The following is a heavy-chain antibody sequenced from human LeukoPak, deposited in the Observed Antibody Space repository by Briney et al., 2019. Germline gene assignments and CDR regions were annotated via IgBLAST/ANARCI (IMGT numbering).Heavy chain of an antibody. CDR2: INSDGSST. V-gene: IGHV3-74*01. J-gene: IGHJ6*04. D-gene: IGHD3-10*02. CDR3: AELGITMIGGV. Sequence: PGGSLRVSCAASGFTFSSYWMHWVRPVPGKGLGWVSSINSDGSSTSYADSVKGRFTISRDNDKNSLYLQMNSLRAEDTAVYYCAELGITMIGGVWGKGTTVTISS. CDR1: GFTFSSYW.